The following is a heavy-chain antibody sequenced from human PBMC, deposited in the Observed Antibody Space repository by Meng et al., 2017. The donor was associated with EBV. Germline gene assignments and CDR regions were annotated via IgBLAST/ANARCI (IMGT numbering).Heavy chain of an antibody. CDR3: ARLNQFLEWDFDY. V-gene: IGHV4-59*01. Sequence: QLRESGPGLVRPSETLSRPCTVSGGAMSPYYLNWIRQFPEKGLEWIGYVHESGNSNYNPSLRDRVTISLDTSKNQFSLELNSVTAADTALYYCARLNQFLEWDFDYWGRGTLVTVSS. CDR1: GGAMSPYY. CDR2: VHESGNS. J-gene: IGHJ4*02. D-gene: IGHD3-3*01.